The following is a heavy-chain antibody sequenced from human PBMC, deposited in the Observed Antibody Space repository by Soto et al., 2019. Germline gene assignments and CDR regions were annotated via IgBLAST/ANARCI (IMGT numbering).Heavy chain of an antibody. CDR3: ARVGAGIAAALPY. CDR2: INAGNGNT. J-gene: IGHJ4*02. Sequence: QVQLVQSGAEVKKPGASVKVSCKASGYTFTSYAMHWVRQAPGQRLEWMGWINAGNGNTKYSQKFQGRVTITRDTSASKAYMELSSLRSEDTAVYYCARVGAGIAAALPYWGQGTLVTVSS. D-gene: IGHD6-13*01. V-gene: IGHV1-3*01. CDR1: GYTFTSYA.